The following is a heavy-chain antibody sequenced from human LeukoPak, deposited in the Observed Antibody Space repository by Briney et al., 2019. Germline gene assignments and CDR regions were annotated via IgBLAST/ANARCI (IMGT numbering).Heavy chain of an antibody. CDR2: VYYSRNT. V-gene: IGHV4-39*01. CDR3: ARFGYCSGGRCQHDY. Sequence: SETLSLTCTVSGGSISDSSYYWAWIRQPQGKGLEWIGTVYYSRNTYQNPSLKSRVTISVDTSKSQFSLKLSSVTAAVTAMYYCARFGYCSGGRCQHDYWGQGTLVTVSS. J-gene: IGHJ4*02. CDR1: GGSISDSSYY. D-gene: IGHD2-15*01.